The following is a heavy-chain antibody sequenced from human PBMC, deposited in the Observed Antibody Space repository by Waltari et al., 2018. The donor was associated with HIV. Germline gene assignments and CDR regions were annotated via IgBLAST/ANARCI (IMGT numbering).Heavy chain of an antibody. Sequence: EVQLEESGGGLVQPGGSLRLAGAAAGFPFRDYWMRWLRQAPGKGLEWVANIKKDGGEKYHVDSVRGRFTVSRDNAKNSLYLQMSSLRAEDTAVYYCARGHYGMDVWGQGTTVTVSS. CDR2: IKKDGGEK. CDR3: ARGHYGMDV. J-gene: IGHJ6*02. V-gene: IGHV3-7*01. CDR1: GFPFRDYW.